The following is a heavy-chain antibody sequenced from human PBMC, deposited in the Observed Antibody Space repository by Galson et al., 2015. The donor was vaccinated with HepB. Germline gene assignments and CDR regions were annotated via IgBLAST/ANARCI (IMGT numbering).Heavy chain of an antibody. V-gene: IGHV3-66*01. J-gene: IGHJ4*02. CDR1: GFTVSSNY. CDR3: ASDGPNSGGWYVY. CDR2: IYSGGET. Sequence: SLRLSCAASGFTVSSNYMTWVRQAPGRGLEWVSSIYSGGETYYADSVKGRFATSRDNSKNTLYLQMNSRRAEDTAVYYCASDGPNSGGWYVYWGQGALVTVSS. D-gene: IGHD6-19*01.